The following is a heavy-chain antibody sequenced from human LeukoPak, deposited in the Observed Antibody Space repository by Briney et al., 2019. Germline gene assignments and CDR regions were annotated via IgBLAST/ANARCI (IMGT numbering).Heavy chain of an antibody. CDR1: GFTFSDYY. J-gene: IGHJ4*02. Sequence: GGSLRLSCAASGFTFSDYYMSWIRQAPGKGLEWVSYISSSGSTTYYTDSVKGRFTISRDNSKNMLYLEMNSLRADDTAVYYCAKKGVIMIRGYIDYWGQGTLVTVSS. D-gene: IGHD3-10*01. V-gene: IGHV3-11*01. CDR2: ISSSGSTT. CDR3: AKKGVIMIRGYIDY.